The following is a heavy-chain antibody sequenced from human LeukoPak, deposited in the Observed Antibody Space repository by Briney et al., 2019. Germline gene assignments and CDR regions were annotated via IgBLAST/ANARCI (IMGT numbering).Heavy chain of an antibody. V-gene: IGHV4-34*01. Sequence: PSETLSLTCAVYGGSFSGYYWSWIRQPPGKGLEWIGEINHSGSTNYNPSLKSRVTISVDTSKNQFSLKLASVTAADTAVYYCARVEKKSSSWYGQGLNWFAPWRQGTLVSVSS. J-gene: IGHJ5*02. CDR3: ARVEKKSSSWYGQGLNWFAP. CDR2: INHSGST. D-gene: IGHD6-13*01. CDR1: GGSFSGYY.